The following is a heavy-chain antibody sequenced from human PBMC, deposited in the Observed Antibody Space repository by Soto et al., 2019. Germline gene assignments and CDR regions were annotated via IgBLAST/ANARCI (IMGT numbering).Heavy chain of an antibody. Sequence: QVQLVQSGAEVKKPGSSVKVSCKASGGTFSSYAITWVRQAPGQGLEWMGGIIPIFGTANYAQKFQGRVTITAADSTSTACMELSSLRSEDTAVYYCARDRGPSSGYYPYWFDPWGQGTLVTVSS. D-gene: IGHD3-22*01. CDR2: IIPIFGTA. CDR3: ARDRGPSSGYYPYWFDP. J-gene: IGHJ5*02. CDR1: GGTFSSYA. V-gene: IGHV1-69*12.